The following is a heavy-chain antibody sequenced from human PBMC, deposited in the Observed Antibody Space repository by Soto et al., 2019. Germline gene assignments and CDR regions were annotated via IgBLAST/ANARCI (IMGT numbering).Heavy chain of an antibody. D-gene: IGHD1-20*01. Sequence: PGGSLRLSCAASGFTFSSYSMNWVRQAPGKGLEWVSYISSSSSTIYYADSVKGRFTISRDSAKNSLYLQMNSLRAEDTAVYYCARDLDNWNNSWFDPLRQGAL. V-gene: IGHV3-48*01. J-gene: IGHJ5*02. CDR2: ISSSSSTI. CDR1: GFTFSSYS. CDR3: ARDLDNWNNSWFDP.